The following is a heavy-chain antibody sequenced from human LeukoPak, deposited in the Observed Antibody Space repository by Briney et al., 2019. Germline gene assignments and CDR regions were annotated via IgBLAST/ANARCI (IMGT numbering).Heavy chain of an antibody. V-gene: IGHV3-48*03. J-gene: IGHJ4*02. CDR1: GFTFSSYE. CDR2: ISSSGSTI. CDR3: ALITMIVEIDY. Sequence: PGGSLRLSCAASGFTFSSYEMNWVRQAPGKGLEWVSYISSSGSTIYYADSVKGRFTISRDNAKNSLYLQMNSLRAEDTAVYYCALITMIVEIDYWGQGTLVTVSS. D-gene: IGHD3-22*01.